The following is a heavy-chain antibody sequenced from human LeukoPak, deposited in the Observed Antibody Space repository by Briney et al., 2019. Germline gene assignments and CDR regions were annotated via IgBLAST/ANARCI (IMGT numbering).Heavy chain of an antibody. Sequence: GGSLRLSCAASGFTFSSYWMNWVRQAPGKGLEWLANVNQDGSEKYYVDSVKGRFTISRDNAKNSLYLQMNSLRAEDTAVYYCATTGLLGDIPWGQGTLVTVSS. CDR1: GFTFSSYW. CDR3: ATTGLLGDIP. V-gene: IGHV3-7*01. CDR2: VNQDGSEK. D-gene: IGHD2-21*01. J-gene: IGHJ5*02.